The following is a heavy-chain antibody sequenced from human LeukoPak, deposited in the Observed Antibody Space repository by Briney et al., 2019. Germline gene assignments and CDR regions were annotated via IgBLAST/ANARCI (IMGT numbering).Heavy chain of an antibody. CDR2: ISSSSSTI. V-gene: IGHV3-48*02. J-gene: IGHJ3*02. CDR3: ARDFGYCGGDCYLVDAFDI. Sequence: PGGSLSLSCAASGFTFSSYSMNWVRQAPGKGLEWVSYISSSSSTIYYADSVKGRFTISRDNAKNSLYLQMNSLRDEDTAVYYCARDFGYCGGDCYLVDAFDIWGQGTMVTVSS. CDR1: GFTFSSYS. D-gene: IGHD2-21*01.